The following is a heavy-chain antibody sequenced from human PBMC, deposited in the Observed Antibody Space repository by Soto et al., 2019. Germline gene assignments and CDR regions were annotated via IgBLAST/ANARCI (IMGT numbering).Heavy chain of an antibody. CDR1: GGSISSGGYY. J-gene: IGHJ3*02. CDR2: IYYSGST. V-gene: IGHV4-31*03. D-gene: IGHD4-17*01. Sequence: SETLSLTCTVSGGSISSGGYYWSWIRQHPGKGLEWIGYIYYSGSTYYNPSLKSRVTISVDTSKNQFSLELSSVTAADTAVYYCAREWDYGDYGTDAFDIWGQGTMVTVS. CDR3: AREWDYGDYGTDAFDI.